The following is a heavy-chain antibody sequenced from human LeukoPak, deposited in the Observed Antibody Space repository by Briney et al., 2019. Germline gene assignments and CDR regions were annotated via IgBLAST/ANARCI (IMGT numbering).Heavy chain of an antibody. CDR1: GGTFSSHA. Sequence: SAKVSCKASGGTFSSHAISWVRQAPGQGLEWVGGIIPIFGTTNYAQKFQGRVTITTDESTSTGYMELRSLRSDDTAVYYCARGDSGYDYGFDNWGQGTLVTVSS. V-gene: IGHV1-69*05. CDR2: IIPIFGTT. J-gene: IGHJ4*02. CDR3: ARGDSGYDYGFDN. D-gene: IGHD5-12*01.